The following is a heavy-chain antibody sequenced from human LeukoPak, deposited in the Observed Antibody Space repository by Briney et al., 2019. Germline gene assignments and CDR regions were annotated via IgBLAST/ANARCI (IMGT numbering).Heavy chain of an antibody. J-gene: IGHJ5*02. CDR3: ARQRAVRTSIDP. D-gene: IGHD6-19*01. V-gene: IGHV4-59*08. Sequence: SETLSLTCTVSGGSISSFYWSWIRQPAGRGLGWVGYIYYSGSTHSNPSPKRRVTISVHTSKNHFYLKLSSVTAADTAVYYCARQRAVRTSIDPWGQGTLGTVSS. CDR2: IYYSGST. CDR1: GGSISSFY.